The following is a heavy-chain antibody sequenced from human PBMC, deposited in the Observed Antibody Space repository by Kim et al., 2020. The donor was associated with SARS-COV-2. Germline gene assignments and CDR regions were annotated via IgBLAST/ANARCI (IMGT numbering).Heavy chain of an antibody. CDR2: IQQDGSEK. D-gene: IGHD6-25*01. J-gene: IGHJ4*02. CDR3: VRGSGWLGDY. V-gene: IGHV3-7*03. Sequence: GGSLRLSCAASGFSFSGHWMNWVRQAPGKGLEWVAIIQQDGSEKYYGDSVEGRFTVSRDNAKDLLYLQMNGLRVEDTAVYYCVRGSGWLGDYWGQGTLVTVPS. CDR1: GFSFSGHW.